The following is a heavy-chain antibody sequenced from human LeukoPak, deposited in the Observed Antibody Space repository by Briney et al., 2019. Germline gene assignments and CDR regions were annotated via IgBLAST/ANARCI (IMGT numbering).Heavy chain of an antibody. CDR1: GGSITGYY. D-gene: IGHD6-19*01. Sequence: SETLSLTCTVSGGSITGYYWSWIRQPPGKGLKWIAYVYFTGWTLYNPSLESRVTISVDTSKTQFSLRLTSVTAADTAVYYCARHIPVSYDAFDLWGRGTTVTVSS. V-gene: IGHV4-59*08. J-gene: IGHJ3*01. CDR3: ARHIPVSYDAFDL. CDR2: VYFTGWT.